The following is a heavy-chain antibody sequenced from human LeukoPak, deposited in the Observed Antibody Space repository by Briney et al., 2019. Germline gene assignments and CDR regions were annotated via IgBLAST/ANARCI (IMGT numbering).Heavy chain of an antibody. CDR2: INHSGST. CDR1: GGAFSGYY. D-gene: IGHD4-17*01. V-gene: IGHV4-34*01. J-gene: IGHJ5*02. Sequence: SETLSLTCAVYGGAFSGYYWSWIRQPPGKGLEWIGEINHSGSTNYNPSLKSRVTISVDTSKNQFSLKLSSVTAADTAVYYCTRDTGTTGEVKFDPWGQGTLVTVSS. CDR3: TRDTGTTGEVKFDP.